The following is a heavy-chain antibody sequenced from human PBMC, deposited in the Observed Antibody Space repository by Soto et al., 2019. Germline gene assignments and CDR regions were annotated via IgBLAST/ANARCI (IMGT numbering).Heavy chain of an antibody. CDR2: ISGSGGST. CDR1: GVTVSSYA. CDR3: AKAQSLSSGWYEFDY. D-gene: IGHD6-19*01. Sequence: GWCLRLPCAASGVTVSSYAMSWARQAPGKGLEWVSAISGSGGSTYYADSVKGRFTISRDNSKNTLYLQMNSLRAEDTAVYYCAKAQSLSSGWYEFDYWGQGTLVTVSS. V-gene: IGHV3-23*01. J-gene: IGHJ4*02.